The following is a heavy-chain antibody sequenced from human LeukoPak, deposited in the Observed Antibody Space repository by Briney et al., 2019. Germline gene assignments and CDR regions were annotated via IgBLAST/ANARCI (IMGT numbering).Heavy chain of an antibody. CDR2: IKQDGSEK. V-gene: IGHV3-7*01. D-gene: IGHD3-3*01. J-gene: IGHJ5*02. CDR3: ARVLRAPRSVTIFGVVLGMGNWFDP. Sequence: GGSLRLSCAASGFTFSSYAMSWVRQAPGKGLEWVANIKQDGSEKYYVDSVKGRFTISRDNAKNSLYLQMNSLRAEDTAVYYCARVLRAPRSVTIFGVVLGMGNWFDPWGQGTLVTVSS. CDR1: GFTFSSYA.